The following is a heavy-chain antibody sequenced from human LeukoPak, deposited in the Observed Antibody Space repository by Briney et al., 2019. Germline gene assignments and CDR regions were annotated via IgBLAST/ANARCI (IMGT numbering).Heavy chain of an antibody. D-gene: IGHD2-2*01. Sequence: SETLSLTCAVSGEPFSGYYWGWIRQPPGKGLELIGEINRHGNTDYNPSLKSRVSMSIDTSKNQFSLKLISVTAADTAVYYCXXTYLGYCSSTTCXRHFDYWGQGTLVTVSS. CDR3: XXTYLGYCSSTTCXRHFDY. J-gene: IGHJ4*02. CDR1: GEPFSGYY. V-gene: IGHV4-34*01. CDR2: INRHGNT.